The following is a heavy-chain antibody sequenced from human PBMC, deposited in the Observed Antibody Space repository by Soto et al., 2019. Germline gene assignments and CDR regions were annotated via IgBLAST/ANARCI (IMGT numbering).Heavy chain of an antibody. CDR2: ISGGGEFT. J-gene: IGHJ6*02. CDR1: GITFSSYA. D-gene: IGHD6-6*01. CDR3: ARDRAGLGLAARNYYYYYGMDV. V-gene: IGHV3-23*01. Sequence: GGSLRLSCAASGITFSSYAMTWVRQAPGKGLEWVSSISGGGEFTSYADSVKGRFTISRDNSKNTLYLQMNSLRAEDTAVYYCARDRAGLGLAARNYYYYYGMDVWGQGTTVTVSS.